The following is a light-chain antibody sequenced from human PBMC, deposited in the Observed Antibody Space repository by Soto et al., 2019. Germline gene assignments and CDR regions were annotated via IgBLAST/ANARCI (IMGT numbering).Light chain of an antibody. J-gene: IGKJ5*01. V-gene: IGKV1-39*01. CDR2: GTS. Sequence: DIQMTQSPSFLSASVGDRVTISCRASQAINTYLNWYQQKPGKAPKLLIYGTSDLQNGVPSRFSGGGSGTDFTLTISSLQPEDFATYYCQQSYSTLLNTFGQGTRLEV. CDR3: QQSYSTLLNT. CDR1: QAINTY.